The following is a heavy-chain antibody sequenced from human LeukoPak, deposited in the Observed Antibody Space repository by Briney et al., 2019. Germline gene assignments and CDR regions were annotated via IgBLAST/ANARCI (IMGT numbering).Heavy chain of an antibody. CDR2: INAGNGNT. D-gene: IGHD4-23*01. Sequence: ASVKVSCKASGYTFTSYTMHWMRQAPGQRLEWMGWINAGNGNTKYSQRFQGRVTMTRDTSTSTVYMELSSLRSEDTAVYYCARDGRWPTWGQGTLVTVSS. J-gene: IGHJ5*02. CDR3: ARDGRWPT. V-gene: IGHV1-3*01. CDR1: GYTFTSYT.